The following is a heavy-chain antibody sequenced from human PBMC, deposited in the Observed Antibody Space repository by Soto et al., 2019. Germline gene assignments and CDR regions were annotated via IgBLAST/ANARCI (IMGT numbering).Heavy chain of an antibody. D-gene: IGHD5-12*01. J-gene: IGHJ4*02. Sequence: QVQLVESGGGLVKPGGSLRLSCIASGFTFNDYYMSSIRLAPGKGLEWVSYISGTDTTIYYADFVKGRFTISRDNAKNSLYLQMDSLRVEDTAIYYCARGRYGGTPFDRWGQGTLVTVSS. V-gene: IGHV3-11*01. CDR3: ARGRYGGTPFDR. CDR1: GFTFNDYY. CDR2: ISGTDTTI.